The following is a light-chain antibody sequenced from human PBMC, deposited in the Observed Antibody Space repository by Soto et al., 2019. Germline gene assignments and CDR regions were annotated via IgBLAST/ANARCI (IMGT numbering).Light chain of an antibody. V-gene: IGLV2-8*01. CDR2: EVS. CDR1: SSDVGGYNY. CDR3: SSYAGSNGLLA. J-gene: IGLJ1*01. Sequence: QSALTQPHSASGSPGQSVTISCTGTSSDVGGYNYVSWYQQHPGKAPKLMIYEVSKRPSGVPDRSSGSKSGNTASLTVSGLQAEDEAYYYCSSYAGSNGLLAFGSGTKLTVL.